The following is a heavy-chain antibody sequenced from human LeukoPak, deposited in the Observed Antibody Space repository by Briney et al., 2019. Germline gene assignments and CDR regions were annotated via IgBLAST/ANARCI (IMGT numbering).Heavy chain of an antibody. CDR1: GFTFSSYG. V-gene: IGHV3-33*01. CDR2: VWSDGSNT. CDR3: ARDPNLDY. J-gene: IGHJ4*02. Sequence: GGSLRLSCAASGFTFSSYGMHWVRQAPGKGLEWVAVVWSDGSNTNYADAVKGRFTISRDNSKNTFYLQMNSLRAEDTAVYYCARDPNLDYWGQGTLVSVSS.